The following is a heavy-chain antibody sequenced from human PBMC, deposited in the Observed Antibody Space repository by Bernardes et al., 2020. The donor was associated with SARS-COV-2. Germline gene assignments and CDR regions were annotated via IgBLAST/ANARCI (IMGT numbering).Heavy chain of an antibody. V-gene: IGHV1-8*01. Sequence: ASAKVSCKASGYAFTSYDIDWVRQATGQGLEWMGWMNPNSGNTGYAQTFQGRVTMTRNTSISTAYMELSSLRSEDTAVYYCARAPLWFGELLSYYYYGMDVWGQGTTVTVSS. CDR2: MNPNSGNT. D-gene: IGHD3-10*01. CDR3: ARAPLWFGELLSYYYYGMDV. CDR1: GYAFTSYD. J-gene: IGHJ6*02.